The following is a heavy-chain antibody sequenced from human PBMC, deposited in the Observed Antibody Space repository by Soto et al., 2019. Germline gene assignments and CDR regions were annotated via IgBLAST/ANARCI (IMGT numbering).Heavy chain of an antibody. D-gene: IGHD3-9*01. CDR2: IYYSGNT. V-gene: IGHV4-39*01. CDR1: GASISSSNYY. J-gene: IGHJ4*02. CDR3: ATAGGDYYDILTGPCD. Sequence: SETLSLTCTVSGASISSSNYYWGWIRQPPGKGLEWIGNIYYSGNTYYNPSLKSRVTISIDRSKNQFSLKLSSVTAADTAVYYCATAGGDYYDILTGPCDWGQGTLVTVSS.